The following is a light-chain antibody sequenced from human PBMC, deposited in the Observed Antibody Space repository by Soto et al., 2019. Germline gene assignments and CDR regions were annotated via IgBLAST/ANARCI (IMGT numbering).Light chain of an antibody. CDR3: QKYSSVPV. V-gene: IGKV1-27*01. CDR1: QGIRNF. J-gene: IGKJ3*01. Sequence: DLQMTQSPTSLSASVGDRVTITCRASQGIRNFVAGYQQKPGKAPKLLIYAASTLQSGVPSRFSGSGSGTDFTLTINSLQPEDVATYSCQKYSSVPVFGPGTKVEIK. CDR2: AAS.